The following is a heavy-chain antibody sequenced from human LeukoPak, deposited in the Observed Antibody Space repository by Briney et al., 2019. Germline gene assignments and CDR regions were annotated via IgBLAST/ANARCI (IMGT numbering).Heavy chain of an antibody. Sequence: AASVKVSCKASGGTFSSYAIPWVRQDPGQGLEWMGGIIPIFGTPNYAQKFQGRVTIPADKSTSTVYMELSSLRSEDTAVYYCERDGPLGYCSGGSCPFVYWGQGTLVTVSS. D-gene: IGHD2-15*01. CDR1: GGTFSSYA. CDR2: IIPIFGTP. V-gene: IGHV1-69*06. CDR3: ERDGPLGYCSGGSCPFVY. J-gene: IGHJ4*02.